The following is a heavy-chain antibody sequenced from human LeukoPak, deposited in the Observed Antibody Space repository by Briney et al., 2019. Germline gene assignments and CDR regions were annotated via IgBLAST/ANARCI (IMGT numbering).Heavy chain of an antibody. CDR1: GFTFSSFA. CDR3: SKDTPLTTYTSGWSSNSFDY. V-gene: IGHV3-23*01. J-gene: IGHJ4*02. Sequence: PGGSLRLSCTVSGFTFSSFAMSWVRQAPGNGLEWVSTITGGSGAKYYADSVKGRFTISRDNSKDTLYLQMHSLRAEDTAVYFCSKDTPLTTYTSGWSSNSFDYWGQGTLVAVSS. D-gene: IGHD6-19*01. CDR2: ITGGSGAK.